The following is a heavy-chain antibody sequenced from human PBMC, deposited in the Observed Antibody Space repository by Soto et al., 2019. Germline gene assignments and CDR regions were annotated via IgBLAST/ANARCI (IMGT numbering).Heavy chain of an antibody. J-gene: IGHJ4*02. D-gene: IGHD3-10*01. V-gene: IGHV3-30*18. CDR3: AKGLWFGEPFL. Sequence: GGSLRLSCAASGFAFSDYGMHWVRQAPGKGLEWVAVISYDGSDKYYADSVKGRFTISRDNSKNTLYLQMNSLRAEDTAVYYCAKGLWFGEPFLWGEGTLVTVSS. CDR2: ISYDGSDK. CDR1: GFAFSDYG.